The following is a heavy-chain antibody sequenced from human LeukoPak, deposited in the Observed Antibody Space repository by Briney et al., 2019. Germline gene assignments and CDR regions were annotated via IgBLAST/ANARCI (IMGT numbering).Heavy chain of an antibody. Sequence: SETLSLTCTVSGGSISNYYWSWSRQPPGKGLEWIGYIYYTGSTNYNPSLTSRVNISVDTSKNQFSLNLPSVTAADTAVYYCARWGSIAVARFDYWGQGTLVTVS. V-gene: IGHV4-59*01. CDR3: ARWGSIAVARFDY. CDR1: GGSISNYY. D-gene: IGHD6-6*01. CDR2: IYYTGST. J-gene: IGHJ4*02.